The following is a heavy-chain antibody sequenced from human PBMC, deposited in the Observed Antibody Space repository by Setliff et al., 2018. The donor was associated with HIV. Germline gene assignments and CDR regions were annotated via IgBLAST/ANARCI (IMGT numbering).Heavy chain of an antibody. CDR3: ARDHCSSSGCYEYSYYGMDV. CDR2: IIPIFGTA. Sequence: SVKVSCKAYGGTFSNYGISWVRQAPGQGLEWMGGIIPIFGTANYAQKFQGRVTITADASTSTAYMELSSLSSEDTAVYYCARDHCSSSGCYEYSYYGMDVWGQGTTVTVSS. D-gene: IGHD2-2*01. V-gene: IGHV1-69*13. CDR1: GGTFSNYG. J-gene: IGHJ6*02.